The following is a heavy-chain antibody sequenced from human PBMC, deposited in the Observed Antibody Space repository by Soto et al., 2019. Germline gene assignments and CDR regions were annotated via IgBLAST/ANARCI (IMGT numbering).Heavy chain of an antibody. V-gene: IGHV4-31*03. Sequence: PSETLSLTCTVSGGSISSGGYYWSWIRQHPGKGLEWIGYIYYSGSTYYNPSLKSRVTISVDTSKNQFSLKLSSVTAADTAVYYCARESITMVRGVIFWFDPWGQGTLVTVSS. CDR3: ARESITMVRGVIFWFDP. CDR2: IYYSGST. CDR1: GGSISSGGYY. J-gene: IGHJ5*02. D-gene: IGHD3-10*01.